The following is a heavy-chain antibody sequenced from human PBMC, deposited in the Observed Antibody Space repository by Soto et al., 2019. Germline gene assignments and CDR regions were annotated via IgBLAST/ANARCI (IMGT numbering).Heavy chain of an antibody. Sequence: ASVEVSCKASGGTFSSYAISWVRQAPGQGLEWMGGIIPIFGTANYAQKFQGRVTITADESTSTAYMELSSLRSEDTAVYYCARDSIPYYYDSSGYYYTLDVWGQGTTVTVSS. V-gene: IGHV1-69*13. CDR2: IIPIFGTA. CDR3: ARDSIPYYYDSSGYYYTLDV. CDR1: GGTFSSYA. D-gene: IGHD3-22*01. J-gene: IGHJ6*02.